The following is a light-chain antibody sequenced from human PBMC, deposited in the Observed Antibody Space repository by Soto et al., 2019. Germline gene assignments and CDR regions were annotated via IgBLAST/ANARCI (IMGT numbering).Light chain of an antibody. CDR2: GNI. V-gene: IGLV1-40*01. CDR3: QSYDSSLGGSV. Sequence: QSVLTQPPSGSGAPGQTVTISCTGGSSNIGALFDVHWYQQLPGAAPKLLIYGNINRPSGVPDRFSGSKSGTSASLAITGLRAEDEADYYCQSYDSSLGGSVFGTGTKLTVL. J-gene: IGLJ1*01. CDR1: SSNIGALFD.